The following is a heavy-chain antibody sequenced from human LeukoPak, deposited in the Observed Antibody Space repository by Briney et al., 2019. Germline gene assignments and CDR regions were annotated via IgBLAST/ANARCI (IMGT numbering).Heavy chain of an antibody. J-gene: IGHJ4*02. CDR3: ARDAFYGDYPDY. D-gene: IGHD4-17*01. CDR1: GFTFSDYY. Sequence: GGSLRLSCAASGFTFSDYYMSWIRQAPGKGLEWVSYISSSGSTIYYADSVKGRFTISRDNAKDSLYLQMNSLRAEGTAVYYCARDAFYGDYPDYWGQGTLVTVSS. V-gene: IGHV3-11*04. CDR2: ISSSGSTI.